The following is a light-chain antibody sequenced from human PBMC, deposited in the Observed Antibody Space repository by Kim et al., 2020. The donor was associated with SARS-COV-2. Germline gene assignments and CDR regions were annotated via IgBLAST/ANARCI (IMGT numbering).Light chain of an antibody. CDR1: TCSIASKY. V-gene: IGLV6-57*02. CDR2: EDN. CDR3: QSYDGSIIL. Sequence: KPFSPAATGTTCSIASKYVQWYQQLPGSVPTIVIYEDNQRPSGFPDRFSGSIDSSSNSASLTISGLKTEDEADYYCQSYDGSIILFGGGTQLTVL. J-gene: IGLJ3*02.